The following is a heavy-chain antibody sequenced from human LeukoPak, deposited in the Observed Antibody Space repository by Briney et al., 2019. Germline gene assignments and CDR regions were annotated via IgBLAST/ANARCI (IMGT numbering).Heavy chain of an antibody. CDR1: GFTFSAYA. CDR2: IRGGGGSA. J-gene: IGHJ6*01. Sequence: GGSLRLSCTASGFTFSAYAMMWVRQAPGKGPEWVSAIRGGGGSAFYADSVKGRFTISRDNSKYTLFLQMNSLRAEDTAVYYCAKMKGHPLPKYYMDVWGQGTTVTVSS. V-gene: IGHV3-23*01. CDR3: AKMKGHPLPKYYMDV. D-gene: IGHD1-26*01.